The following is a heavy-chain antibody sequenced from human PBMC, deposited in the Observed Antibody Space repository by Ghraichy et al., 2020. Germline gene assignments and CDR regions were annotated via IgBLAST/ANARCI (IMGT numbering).Heavy chain of an antibody. D-gene: IGHD4-11*01. CDR2: IFSDVDGCGT. CDR1: GFTVSSDY. Sequence: SCAASGFTVSSDYMNWVRQAPGRGLEWVSTIFSDVDGCGTKYADSVKGRFTISRDNSKNTLDLQMNYLRAEDTAVYYCVRHDYLENWGQGTLVTVSS. CDR3: VRHDYLEN. V-gene: IGHV3-53*01. J-gene: IGHJ4*02.